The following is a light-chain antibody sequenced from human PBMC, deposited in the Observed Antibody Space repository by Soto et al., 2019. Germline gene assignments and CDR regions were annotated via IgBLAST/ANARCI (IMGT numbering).Light chain of an antibody. J-gene: IGKJ4*01. CDR1: QGVSGN. CDR2: GAS. CDR3: QQYDDWPGLT. V-gene: IGKV3-15*01. Sequence: EIVMTQSPATLSVSPGETATLSCRASQGVSGNLAWYQLKPGQPPRLLIYGASTRATGIPARFSGSGSGTEYSLTISSLQSEDFAVYYCQQYDDWPGLTFGGGTKV.